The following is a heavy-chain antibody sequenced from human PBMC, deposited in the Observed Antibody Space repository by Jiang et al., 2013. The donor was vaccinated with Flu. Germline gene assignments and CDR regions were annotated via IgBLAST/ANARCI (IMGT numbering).Heavy chain of an antibody. CDR3: AGREATGSYYYYYGMDV. Sequence: GAEVKKPGESLRISCKGSGYSFTSYWISWVRQMPGKGLEWMGRIDPSDSYTNYSPSFQGHVTISADKSISTAYLQWSSLKASDTAMYYCAGREATGSYYYYYGMDVWGQGTTVTVSS. CDR1: GYSFTSYW. V-gene: IGHV5-10-1*01. D-gene: IGHD5-24*01. CDR2: IDPSDSYT. J-gene: IGHJ6*02.